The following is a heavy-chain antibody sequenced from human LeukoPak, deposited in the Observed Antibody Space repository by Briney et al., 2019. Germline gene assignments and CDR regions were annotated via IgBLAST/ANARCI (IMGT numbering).Heavy chain of an antibody. Sequence: GRSLRLSCAASGLTVSSMCMNWVRQVPGKGLVWVSGINTDGSTTIYADSVRGRFTISRDNAKSTLYLQMTSLTAEDTAAYYCAVYYWVIVYATWDGLDSWGQGTLVTVSS. D-gene: IGHD2-8*01. CDR3: AVYYWVIVYATWDGLDS. CDR1: GLTVSSMC. V-gene: IGHV3-74*01. CDR2: INTDGSTT. J-gene: IGHJ4*02.